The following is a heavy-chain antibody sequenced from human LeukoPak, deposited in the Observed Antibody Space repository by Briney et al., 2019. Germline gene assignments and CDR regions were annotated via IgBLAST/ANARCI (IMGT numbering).Heavy chain of an antibody. Sequence: GGSLRLSCAASGFTFDDYAMHWVRQAPGKGLEWVSGISWNSGSIGYADSVKGRFTISRDNAKNSLYLQMNSLRAEDVALYYCAKGEDYDSSGYSYFDYWGQGTLVTVSS. CDR1: GFTFDDYA. J-gene: IGHJ4*02. CDR3: AKGEDYDSSGYSYFDY. CDR2: ISWNSGSI. V-gene: IGHV3-9*03. D-gene: IGHD3-22*01.